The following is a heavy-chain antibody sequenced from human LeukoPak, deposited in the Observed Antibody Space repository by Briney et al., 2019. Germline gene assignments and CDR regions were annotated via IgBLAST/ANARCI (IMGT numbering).Heavy chain of an antibody. J-gene: IGHJ3*02. CDR3: AREGEIWFRESHAFDI. CDR2: IYNSGST. Sequence: SETLSLTCTVSGYSISSGYYWGWIRQAPGKWLEWIGSIYNSGSTYYNPSLKSRVTISVDMSKNQFYLKMSSVTAADTAVYYCAREGEIWFRESHAFDIWGQGTMVTVSS. D-gene: IGHD3-10*01. V-gene: IGHV4-38-2*02. CDR1: GYSISSGYY.